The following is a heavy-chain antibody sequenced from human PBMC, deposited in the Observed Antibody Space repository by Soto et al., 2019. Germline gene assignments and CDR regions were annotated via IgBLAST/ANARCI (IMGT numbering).Heavy chain of an antibody. V-gene: IGHV3-30-3*01. CDR1: GFTFSSYA. CDR3: ARRDDLYYFDY. CDR2: ISYDGSNK. Sequence: QVQLVESGGGVVQPGRSLRLSCAASGFTFSSYAMHWVRQAPGKGLEWVAVISYDGSNKYYADSVKGRFTISRDNSKNTMYLQMNSLRGEDTAVYYCARRDDLYYFDYWGQGPLVTVSS. D-gene: IGHD1-1*01. J-gene: IGHJ4*02.